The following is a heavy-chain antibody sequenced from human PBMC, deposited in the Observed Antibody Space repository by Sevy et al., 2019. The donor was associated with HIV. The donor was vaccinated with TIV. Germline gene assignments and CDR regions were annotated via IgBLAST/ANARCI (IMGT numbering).Heavy chain of an antibody. D-gene: IGHD3-22*01. V-gene: IGHV4-38-2*01. CDR3: ARARYYDSSAYYYFDY. J-gene: IGHJ4*02. CDR1: GYSISSGYY. CDR2: IYHGGST. Sequence: SETLSLTCAVSGYSISSGYYWGWIRQPPGKGLEWIGSIYHGGSTYYNPSLKSRVTKSVDTSKNQFSLNLSSVTAADTAVYYCARARYYDSSAYYYFDYWGQGTLVTVSS.